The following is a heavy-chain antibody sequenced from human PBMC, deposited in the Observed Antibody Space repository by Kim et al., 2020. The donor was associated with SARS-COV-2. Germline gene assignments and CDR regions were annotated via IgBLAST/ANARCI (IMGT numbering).Heavy chain of an antibody. D-gene: IGHD1-26*01. V-gene: IGHV1-69*01. J-gene: IGHJ4*02. Sequence: YAQKFQGRVTITADESTSTAYMELSSLRSEDTAVYYCARDGEVGADFDYWGQGTLVTVSS. CDR3: ARDGEVGADFDY.